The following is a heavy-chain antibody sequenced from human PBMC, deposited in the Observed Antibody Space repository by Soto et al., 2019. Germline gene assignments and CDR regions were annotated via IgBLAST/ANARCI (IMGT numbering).Heavy chain of an antibody. CDR2: IRSKANSYAT. D-gene: IGHD1-26*01. J-gene: IGHJ3*01. CDR1: GFTFSSSA. V-gene: IGHV3-73*01. Sequence: VGSLRVSSAASGFTFSSSAVHWVRQASGKGREWVGRIRSKANSYATAYAASVKGRFTISRDDSKNTAYLQMNSLKTEDTAVYYCTRQPHAWGQGTMVTVS. CDR3: TRQPHA.